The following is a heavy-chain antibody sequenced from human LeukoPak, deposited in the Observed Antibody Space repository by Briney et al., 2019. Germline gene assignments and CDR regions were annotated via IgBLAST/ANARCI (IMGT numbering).Heavy chain of an antibody. V-gene: IGHV3-23*01. CDR2: ISGSGGST. Sequence: PGGSLRLSCAASGFTFSSYAMSWFRQAPGKGLEWVSAISGSGGSTYYADSVKGRFTISRDNSKNTLYLQMNSLRAEDTAVYYCAKDPEGWELPSYYFDYWGQGTLVTVSS. CDR3: AKDPEGWELPSYYFDY. J-gene: IGHJ4*02. CDR1: GFTFSSYA. D-gene: IGHD1-26*01.